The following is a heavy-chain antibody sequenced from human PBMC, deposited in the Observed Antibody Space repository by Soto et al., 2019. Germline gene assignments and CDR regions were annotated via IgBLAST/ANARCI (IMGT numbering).Heavy chain of an antibody. J-gene: IGHJ6*02. V-gene: IGHV3-30-3*01. CDR3: ARDGSDGENYYGMDV. CDR2: ISYDGSNK. Sequence: QVQLVESGGGVVQPGRSLRLSCAASGFTFSSYAMHWVRQAPGKGLEWVAVISYDGSNKYYADSVKGRFTISRDNSKNTLYLQMNSLRAEDTAVYYCARDGSDGENYYGMDVWGQGTTVTVSS. D-gene: IGHD1-26*01. CDR1: GFTFSSYA.